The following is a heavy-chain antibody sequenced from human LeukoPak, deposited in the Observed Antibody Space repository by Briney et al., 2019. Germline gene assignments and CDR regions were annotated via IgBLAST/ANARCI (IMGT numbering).Heavy chain of an antibody. D-gene: IGHD3-9*01. CDR3: ARGGLDWLLYSQFDY. CDR2: TSATGGST. J-gene: IGHJ4*02. CDR1: GFTLSNYA. V-gene: IGHV3-23*01. Sequence: GGSLRLSCVASGFTLSNYAMIWVRQAPGKGLEWVSATSATGGSTYYADSVKGRFTISRDNSKKTLYLQMNSLTVEDTAVYYCARGGLDWLLYSQFDYWGQGTLVTASS.